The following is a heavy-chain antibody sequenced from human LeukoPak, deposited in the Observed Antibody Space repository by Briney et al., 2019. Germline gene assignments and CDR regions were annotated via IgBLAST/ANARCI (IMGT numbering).Heavy chain of an antibody. J-gene: IGHJ6*02. Sequence: ASVKVSCKVSGYTLTELFMHWVRQAPGKGLEWMGGFDPEDGETIYAQKFQGRVTMTEDTSTDTAYMELSSLRSEDTAVYYCATVDYDSSLNNYYYYYGMDVWGQGTTVTVSS. CDR3: ATVDYDSSLNNYYYYYGMDV. V-gene: IGHV1-24*01. CDR1: GYTLTELF. CDR2: FDPEDGET. D-gene: IGHD3-22*01.